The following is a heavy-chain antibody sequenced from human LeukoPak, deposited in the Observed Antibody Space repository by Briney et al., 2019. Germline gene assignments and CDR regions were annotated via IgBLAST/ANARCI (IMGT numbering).Heavy chain of an antibody. Sequence: GGSLRLSCAASGFTFTPYAMHWVRQAPGKGLEYVSGINSNGGSTNYANSVKGRFTISRDNSKNTLNLQMNSLRAEDTPVYYYARDQPSRRPIMHHYDGMDVWGRGTTVSVSS. CDR2: INSNGGST. J-gene: IGHJ6*02. V-gene: IGHV3-64*01. CDR3: ARDQPSRRPIMHHYDGMDV. CDR1: GFTFTPYA. D-gene: IGHD1-14*01.